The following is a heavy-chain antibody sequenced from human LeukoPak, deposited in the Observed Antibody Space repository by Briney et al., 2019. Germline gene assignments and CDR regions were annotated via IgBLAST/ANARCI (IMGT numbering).Heavy chain of an antibody. CDR2: INPNSGGT. J-gene: IGHJ4*02. V-gene: IGHV1-2*02. D-gene: IGHD5-12*01. Sequence: ASVKVSCKAFGYTFTGYYMHWVRQAPGQGLEWMGWINPNSGGTNYAQKFQGRVTMTRDASISTAYMELSRLRSDDTAVYYCARDAQWLRFSYFDYWGQGTLVTVSS. CDR1: GYTFTGYY. CDR3: ARDAQWLRFSYFDY.